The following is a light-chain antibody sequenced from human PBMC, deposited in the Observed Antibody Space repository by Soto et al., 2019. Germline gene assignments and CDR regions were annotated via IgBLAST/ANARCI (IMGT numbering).Light chain of an antibody. J-gene: IGKJ1*01. V-gene: IGKV3-11*01. CDR2: DAS. CDR1: QSVSSY. Sequence: EIVLTQSPATLSLSPGERATLSCWASQSVSSYSAWYQHKPGQAPRLLIYDASNRATGIPARFSGSGSGTDFTLTISSLEPEDFAVYYCQQRSNWPWTFGQGTKVEIK. CDR3: QQRSNWPWT.